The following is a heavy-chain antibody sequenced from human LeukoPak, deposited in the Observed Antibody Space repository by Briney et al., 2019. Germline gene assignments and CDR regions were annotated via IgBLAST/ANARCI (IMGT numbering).Heavy chain of an antibody. V-gene: IGHV1-2*06. D-gene: IGHD3-3*01. Sequence: ASVKVSCKASGYTFTGYYMHWVRQAPGQGLEWMGRINPNSGGTNYAQKFQGRVTMTGDTSISTAYMELSRLRSDDTAVYYCASLSTPTIFGVVNFDYWGQGTLVTVSS. J-gene: IGHJ4*02. CDR2: INPNSGGT. CDR3: ASLSTPTIFGVVNFDY. CDR1: GYTFTGYY.